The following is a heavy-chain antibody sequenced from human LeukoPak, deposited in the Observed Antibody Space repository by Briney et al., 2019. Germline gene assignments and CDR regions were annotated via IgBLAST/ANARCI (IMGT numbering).Heavy chain of an antibody. D-gene: IGHD2-2*01. CDR3: ARDPVVPAAMRYYYYGMDA. J-gene: IGHJ6*02. CDR1: GGSISSYY. V-gene: IGHV4-4*07. CDR2: IYTSGST. Sequence: PSETLSLTCTVSGGSISSYYWSWIRQPAGKGLEWIGRIYTSGSTNYNPSLKSRVTMSVDTSKNQFSLTLSSVPAADTAVYYCARDPVVPAAMRYYYYGMDAWGQGTTVTVSS.